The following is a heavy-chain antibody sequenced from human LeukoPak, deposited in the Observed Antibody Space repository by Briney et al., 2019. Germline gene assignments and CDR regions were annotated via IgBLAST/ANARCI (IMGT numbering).Heavy chain of an antibody. V-gene: IGHV3-23*01. J-gene: IGHJ4*02. CDR3: AKDLAQWYSYDMQEGFAFDY. Sequence: GGSLRLSCAASGFTFSSYAMSWVRQAPGKGLEWVSTISGSGGRTYYADSVKGRFTISRDNSKNALYLQMNSLRAEDTAIYYCAKDLAQWYSYDMQEGFAFDYWGQGTLVTVSS. CDR2: ISGSGGRT. D-gene: IGHD5-18*01. CDR1: GFTFSSYA.